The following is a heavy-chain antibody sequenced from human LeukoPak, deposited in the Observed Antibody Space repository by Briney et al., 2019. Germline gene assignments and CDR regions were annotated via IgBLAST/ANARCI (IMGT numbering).Heavy chain of an antibody. CDR3: ARSSKTQWLSPGDGFDI. CDR2: IYYSGST. J-gene: IGHJ3*02. D-gene: IGHD6-19*01. Sequence: SETLSLTCTVSGGSISSYYWNWIRQPPGKGLEWIGYIYYSGSTNYNPSLRSRVTISVDTSKNQFSLKFTSMTAADTAVYYCARSSKTQWLSPGDGFDIWGRGTLVTVSS. V-gene: IGHV4-59*12. CDR1: GGSISSYY.